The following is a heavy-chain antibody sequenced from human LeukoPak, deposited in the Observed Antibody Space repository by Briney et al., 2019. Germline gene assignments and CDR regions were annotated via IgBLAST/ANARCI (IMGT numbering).Heavy chain of an antibody. D-gene: IGHD3-3*01. Sequence: PGGSLRLSCAASGFTFSSYAMNWVRQAPGKGLVWVGRIKSKTDGGTTDYAAPVKGRFTISRDDSKNTLYLQMNSLKTEDTAVYYCTTDVATYYDFWSGYYKSHWFDPWGQGTLVTVSS. V-gene: IGHV3-15*01. J-gene: IGHJ5*02. CDR1: GFTFSSYA. CDR2: IKSKTDGGTT. CDR3: TTDVATYYDFWSGYYKSHWFDP.